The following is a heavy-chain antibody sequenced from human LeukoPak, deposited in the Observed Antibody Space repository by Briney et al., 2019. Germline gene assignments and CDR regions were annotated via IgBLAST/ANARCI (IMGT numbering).Heavy chain of an antibody. D-gene: IGHD3-22*01. CDR2: ISTDGSGT. J-gene: IGHJ4*02. CDR1: GFTFSASW. Sequence: TGGSLRLSCAASGFTFSASWMHWVRQVPGKGPVWVSCISTDGSGTRYADSVKGRFTISRDNAQNTLYLHLNTLRAEDTAVYYCASPEHHDSSDMAIGYWGQGALVTVSS. V-gene: IGHV3-74*01. CDR3: ASPEHHDSSDMAIGY.